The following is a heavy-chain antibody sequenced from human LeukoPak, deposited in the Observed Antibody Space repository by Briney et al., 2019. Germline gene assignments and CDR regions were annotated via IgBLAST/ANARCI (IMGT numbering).Heavy chain of an antibody. V-gene: IGHV3-23*01. Sequence: GGSLRLSCAPSLFTFTNYAMSWVRQAPGQGLEWVSAITGGGSGIYYADSMKSRFTISRDNSKNTLYLQINSVRAEDTAVYYCAKWGDYDVLSGYYVSDYWGQGTLVTVSS. CDR1: LFTFTNYA. D-gene: IGHD3-9*01. CDR2: ITGGGSGI. CDR3: AKWGDYDVLSGYYVSDY. J-gene: IGHJ4*02.